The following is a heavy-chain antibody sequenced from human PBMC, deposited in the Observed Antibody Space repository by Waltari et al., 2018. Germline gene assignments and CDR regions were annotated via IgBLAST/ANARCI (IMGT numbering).Heavy chain of an antibody. Sequence: LQQWGAXLXXXSETLSXTCAXYGGSFSGYYWSWIRQPPGKGLEWIGEINHSGSTNYNPXLKSRVTISVDTSKNQFXLKLSSVTXAXTAXYYCARGRRFYXWGQGTLVTVSS. J-gene: IGHJ5*02. CDR1: GGSFSGYY. V-gene: IGHV4-34*01. CDR2: INHSGST. CDR3: ARGRRFYX.